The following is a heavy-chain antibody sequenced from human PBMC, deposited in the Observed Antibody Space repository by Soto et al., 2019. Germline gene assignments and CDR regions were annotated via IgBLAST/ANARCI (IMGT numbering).Heavy chain of an antibody. CDR2: IVVGSGNT. V-gene: IGHV1-58*01. Sequence: SGKVSCKASGFTFTSSAVQWVRQARGQRLEWIGWIVVGSGNTNYAQKFQERVTITRDMSTSTAYMELSSLRSEDTAVYYCAARGDSSWYMDYWGQRTLVTVSS. J-gene: IGHJ4*02. D-gene: IGHD6-13*01. CDR3: AARGDSSWYMDY. CDR1: GFTFTSSA.